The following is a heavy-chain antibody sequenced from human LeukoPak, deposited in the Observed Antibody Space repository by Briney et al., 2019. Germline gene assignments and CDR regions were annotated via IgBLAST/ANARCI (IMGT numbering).Heavy chain of an antibody. CDR3: AGDDSSGYFFDF. J-gene: IGHJ4*02. Sequence: GGSLRLSCGASGFTFNSFNMNWVRQAPGKGLEWVSYISSSSSIIYYTDSVKGRFTISRDNAKNSLYLQMNSLRAEDTAMYFCAGDDSSGYFFDFWGQGTLVTVSS. V-gene: IGHV3-48*01. D-gene: IGHD3-22*01. CDR2: ISSSSSII. CDR1: GFTFNSFN.